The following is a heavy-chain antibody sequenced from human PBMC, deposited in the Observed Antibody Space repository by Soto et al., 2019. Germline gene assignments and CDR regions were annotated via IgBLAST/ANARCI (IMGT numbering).Heavy chain of an antibody. CDR1: GFTFSSYG. Sequence: GGPLRLSCAASGFTFSSYGMHWVRQAPGKGLEWVAVISYDGSNKYYADSVKGRFTISRDNSKNTLYLQMNSLRAEDTAVYYCAKDRDGYNPTSPIDYWGQGTLVTVSS. CDR2: ISYDGSNK. CDR3: AKDRDGYNPTSPIDY. D-gene: IGHD5-12*01. V-gene: IGHV3-30*18. J-gene: IGHJ4*02.